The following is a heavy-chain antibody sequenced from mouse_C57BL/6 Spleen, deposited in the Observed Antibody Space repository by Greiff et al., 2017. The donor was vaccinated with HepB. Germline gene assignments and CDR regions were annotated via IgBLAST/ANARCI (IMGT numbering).Heavy chain of an antibody. CDR1: GYTFTEYT. V-gene: IGHV1-62-2*01. Sequence: VKLMESGAELVKPGASVKLSCKASGYTFTEYTIHWVKQRSGQGLEWIGWFYPGSGSIKYNEKFKDKATLTADKSSSTVYMELSRLTSEDSAVYFCARHEVYDGYFFAWFAYWGQGTLVTVSA. J-gene: IGHJ3*01. CDR3: ARHEVYDGYFFAWFAY. D-gene: IGHD2-3*01. CDR2: FYPGSGSI.